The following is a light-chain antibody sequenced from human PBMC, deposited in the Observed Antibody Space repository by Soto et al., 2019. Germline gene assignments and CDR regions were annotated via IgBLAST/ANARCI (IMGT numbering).Light chain of an antibody. CDR1: RTNIGTNY. V-gene: IGLV1-47*01. J-gene: IGLJ3*02. CDR3: SAWDDRLSVV. CDR2: GNN. Sequence: QSVLTQPPSASGTPGQTVTISCSGSRTNIGTNYVYWYQQFPGTAPKLLIFGNNKRPSGVPERFSASKSGTSASLAISGLRSEDEAEYYCSAWDDRLSVVFGGGTKPPS.